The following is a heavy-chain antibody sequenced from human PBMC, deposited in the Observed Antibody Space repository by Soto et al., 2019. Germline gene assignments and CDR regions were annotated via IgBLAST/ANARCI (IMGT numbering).Heavy chain of an antibody. D-gene: IGHD1-26*01. V-gene: IGHV3-21*01. Sequence: EVQLVESGGGLVKPGGSLRLSCAASGFTFSSYSMNWVRQAPGKGLEWVSSISSSSSYIYYADSVKGRFTISRDNAKNSRYRQMNSLRAEDTAVYYWARVWELLKWRIVDYWGQGTLVTVSS. CDR3: ARVWELLKWRIVDY. J-gene: IGHJ4*02. CDR2: ISSSSSYI. CDR1: GFTFSSYS.